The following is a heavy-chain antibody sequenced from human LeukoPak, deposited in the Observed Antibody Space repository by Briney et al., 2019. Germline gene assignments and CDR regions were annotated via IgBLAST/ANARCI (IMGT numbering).Heavy chain of an antibody. V-gene: IGHV3-11*01. CDR1: GFTVSSNY. CDR3: ARDGGPFGVYYFDY. J-gene: IGHJ4*02. Sequence: PGGSLRLSCAASGFTVSSNYMTWIRQAPGKGLEWVSYISSSGSTIYYADSVKGRFTISRDNAKNSLYLQMNSLRAEDTAVYYCARDGGPFGVYYFDYWGQGTLVTVSS. CDR2: ISSSGSTI. D-gene: IGHD2-15*01.